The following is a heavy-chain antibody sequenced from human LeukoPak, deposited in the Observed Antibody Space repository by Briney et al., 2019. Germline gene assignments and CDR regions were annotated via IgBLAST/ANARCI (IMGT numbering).Heavy chain of an antibody. CDR1: GFTFSSYA. D-gene: IGHD6-19*01. CDR2: IYSDGSRT. J-gene: IGHJ4*02. Sequence: GGSLRLSCAASGFTFSSYAMHWVRQAPGKGLEYLSAIYSDGSRTYYADSVKGRFTISRDNSKNTLYFEMSSLRVEDTAVYYCVKSPGSGWPVWGQGTLLTVSS. V-gene: IGHV3-64D*06. CDR3: VKSPGSGWPV.